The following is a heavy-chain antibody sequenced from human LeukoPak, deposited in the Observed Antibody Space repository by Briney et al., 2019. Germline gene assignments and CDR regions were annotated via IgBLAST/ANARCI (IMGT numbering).Heavy chain of an antibody. J-gene: IGHJ4*02. Sequence: SVKVSCTASGGTFSSYATSWVRQAPGQGLEWMGGIIPIFGTANYAQKFQGRVTITADESTSTAYMELSSLRSEDTAVYYCARDRPYYDSSGYSPGLFDYWGQGTLVTVSS. CDR3: ARDRPYYDSSGYSPGLFDY. CDR1: GGTFSSYA. D-gene: IGHD3-22*01. CDR2: IIPIFGTA. V-gene: IGHV1-69*13.